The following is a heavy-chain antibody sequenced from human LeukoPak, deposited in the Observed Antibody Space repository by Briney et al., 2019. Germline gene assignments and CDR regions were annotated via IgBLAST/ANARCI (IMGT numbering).Heavy chain of an antibody. CDR1: GFTFSSYE. J-gene: IGHJ4*02. CDR3: AKGQERTRIAARPSALDF. Sequence: GGSLRLSCAASGFTFSSYEMNWVRQAPGKGLEWVSYISSSGSTRYYADSVKGRFTISRDNAKNTLYLQMNTLRAEDTATYYCAKGQERTRIAARPSALDFWGQGTLVTVSS. CDR2: ISSSGSTR. V-gene: IGHV3-48*03. D-gene: IGHD6-6*01.